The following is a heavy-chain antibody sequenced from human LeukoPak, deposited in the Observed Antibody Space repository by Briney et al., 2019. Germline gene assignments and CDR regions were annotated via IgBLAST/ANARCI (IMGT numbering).Heavy chain of an antibody. D-gene: IGHD5-18*01. CDR2: INPSGGST. CDR3: AREFVYSYGRPNWFDP. J-gene: IGHJ5*02. V-gene: IGHV1-46*01. Sequence: ASVKVSCKASGYTFTSYYMHWVRQAPGQGLEWMGIINPSGGSTSYAQKFQGRVTMTRDTSTSTVYMELSSLRSEDTAVYYCAREFVYSYGRPNWFDPWGQGTLVTVSS. CDR1: GYTFTSYY.